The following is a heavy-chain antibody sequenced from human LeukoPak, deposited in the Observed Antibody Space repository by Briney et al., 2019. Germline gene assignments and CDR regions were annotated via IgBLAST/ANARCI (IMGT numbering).Heavy chain of an antibody. D-gene: IGHD3-3*01. CDR2: IYYTGST. CDR1: GGSISSYY. J-gene: IGHJ1*01. Sequence: SETLSLTCTVSGGSISSYYWSWIRQPPGKGLEWIGYIYYTGSTNYNPSLKSRVTISVDTSKNQFSLRLTSVTAADTAVYYCARVGITIFGVGPEYFQHWGQGTLVTVSS. CDR3: ARVGITIFGVGPEYFQH. V-gene: IGHV4-59*01.